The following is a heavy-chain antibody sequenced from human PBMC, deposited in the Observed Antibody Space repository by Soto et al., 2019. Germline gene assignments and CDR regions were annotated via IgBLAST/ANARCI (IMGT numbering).Heavy chain of an antibody. CDR2: ISSGSNT. D-gene: IGHD7-27*01. J-gene: IGHJ6*02. Sequence: EVQLLESGGGLVQPGGSLRLSCVASGFPFSSYAMSWVRQTPGRGLECVSSISSGSNTYYTDSVRGGFTISSDNSKNSLYLQMSGLRADDTALYYCAKAYATGKSDGMDVWGQGTTVSVSS. V-gene: IGHV3-23*01. CDR3: AKAYATGKSDGMDV. CDR1: GFPFSSYA.